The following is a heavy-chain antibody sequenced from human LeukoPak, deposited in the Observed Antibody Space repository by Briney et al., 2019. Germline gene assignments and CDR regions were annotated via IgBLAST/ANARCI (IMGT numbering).Heavy chain of an antibody. CDR3: ARDKTPSKNDYSNCFDY. J-gene: IGHJ4*02. D-gene: IGHD4-11*01. Sequence: GGSLRLSCAASGFTFSSYWVSWVRQAPGKGLEWVANIKQDGSEKYYVDSVKGRFTISRDNAKNSLYLQMNSLRAEDTAVYYCARDKTPSKNDYSNCFDYWGQGTLVTVSS. CDR1: GFTFSSYW. V-gene: IGHV3-7*01. CDR2: IKQDGSEK.